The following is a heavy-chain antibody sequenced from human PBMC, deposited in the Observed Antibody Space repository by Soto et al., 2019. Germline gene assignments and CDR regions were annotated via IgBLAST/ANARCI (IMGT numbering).Heavy chain of an antibody. J-gene: IGHJ6*02. CDR2: ISSSSSTI. CDR3: ARWKGNIVVVPAAVHYYYYYGMDV. V-gene: IGHV3-48*02. Sequence: QPGGSLRLSCAASGFTFSSYSMNWVRQAPGKGLEWVSYISSSSSTIYYADSVKGRFTISRDNAKNSLYLQMNSLRDEDTAVYYCARWKGNIVVVPAAVHYYYYYGMDVWGQGTTVTVSS. D-gene: IGHD2-2*01. CDR1: GFTFSSYS.